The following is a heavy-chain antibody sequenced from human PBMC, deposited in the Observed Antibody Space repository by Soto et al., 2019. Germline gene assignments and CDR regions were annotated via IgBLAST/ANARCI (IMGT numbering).Heavy chain of an antibody. V-gene: IGHV3-21*02. CDR1: GFSFSTYN. J-gene: IGHJ4*02. Sequence: EVQVVESGGGLVKPGGSLRLSCATSGFSFSTYNMNWVRQAPGKGLEWVSSINGRSNYKYYTDSVKGRFAISRDNSKNSLFLQIDSRRVEDTAVYYCVREDGLVGSNSAFDYWGQGTLVTVSS. CDR3: VREDGLVGSNSAFDY. D-gene: IGHD1-26*01. CDR2: INGRSNYK.